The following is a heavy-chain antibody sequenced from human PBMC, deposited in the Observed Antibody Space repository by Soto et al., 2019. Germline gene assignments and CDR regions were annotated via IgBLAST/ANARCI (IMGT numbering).Heavy chain of an antibody. J-gene: IGHJ6*03. CDR1: GYTFTGYY. CDR2: INPNSGGT. Sequence: ASVKVSCKASGYTFTGYYMHWVRHAPGQGLEWMGWINPNSGGTNYAQKFQGWVTMTRDTSISTAYMELSRLRSDDTAVYYCARDRSSLSPNQADYHYYYMDVWGKGTTVTVSS. CDR3: ARDRSSLSPNQADYHYYYMDV. D-gene: IGHD6-19*01. V-gene: IGHV1-2*04.